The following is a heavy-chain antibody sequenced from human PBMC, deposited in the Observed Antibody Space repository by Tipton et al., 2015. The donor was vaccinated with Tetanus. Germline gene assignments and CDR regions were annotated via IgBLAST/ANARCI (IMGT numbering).Heavy chain of an antibody. CDR2: IYRDGTT. CDR3: ARGCYVWGAVTRNAEYFQH. CDR1: GFIISNNN. D-gene: IGHD3-16*01. Sequence: LRLSCEASGFIISNNNMNWVRQAPGKGLEWVSVIYRDGTTHYADSVKGRFTISRDITKNTLNLQTNSLRAEDTAVYYCARGCYVWGAVTRNAEYFQHCGQGTLVIVSS. J-gene: IGHJ1*01. V-gene: IGHV3-53*01.